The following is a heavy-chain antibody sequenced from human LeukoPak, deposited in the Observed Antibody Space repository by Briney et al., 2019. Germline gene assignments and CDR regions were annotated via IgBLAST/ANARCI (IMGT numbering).Heavy chain of an antibody. J-gene: IGHJ5*02. Sequence: SETLSLTCSVSAASISDYYWSWIRLPPGKGLEWIGYIYYSGTTNYNPSLKSRVTISKDPSKNQISLKLTSVTHGDTAVYYCARGSNWFDPWGQGILVTVSS. CDR1: AASISDYY. D-gene: IGHD6-6*01. V-gene: IGHV4-59*01. CDR2: IYYSGTT. CDR3: ARGSNWFDP.